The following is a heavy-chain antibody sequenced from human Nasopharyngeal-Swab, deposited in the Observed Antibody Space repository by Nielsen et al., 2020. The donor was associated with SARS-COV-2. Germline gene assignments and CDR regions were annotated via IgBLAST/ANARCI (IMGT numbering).Heavy chain of an antibody. CDR2: ISGSGGST. D-gene: IGHD3-10*01. CDR1: GFTFSSYA. CDR3: AKDVWFGVLVYGYFDY. V-gene: IGHV3-23*01. Sequence: GESLKISCAASGFTFSSYAMSWVRQAPGKGLEWVSAISGSGGSTYYADPVKGRFTISRDNSKNTLYLQMNSLRAEDTAVYYCAKDVWFGVLVYGYFDYWGQGTLVTVSS. J-gene: IGHJ4*02.